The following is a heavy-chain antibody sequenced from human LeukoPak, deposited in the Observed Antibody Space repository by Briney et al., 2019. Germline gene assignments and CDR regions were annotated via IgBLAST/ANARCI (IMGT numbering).Heavy chain of an antibody. CDR2: IYYSGST. CDR1: GGSISSYY. Sequence: PSETLSLTCTVSGGSISSYYWSWIRQPPGKGPEWIGYIYYSGSTNYNPSLESRVFMSVDTSKSQFSLKLNSVTAADTAVYFCARSRGTALITRFDYWGQGTLVTVSS. D-gene: IGHD5-18*01. J-gene: IGHJ4*02. CDR3: ARSRGTALITRFDY. V-gene: IGHV4-59*12.